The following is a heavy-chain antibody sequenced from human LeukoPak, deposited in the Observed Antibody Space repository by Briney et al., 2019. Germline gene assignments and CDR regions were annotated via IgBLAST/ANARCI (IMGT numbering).Heavy chain of an antibody. CDR3: ATAPLYCSSASCPTTD. V-gene: IGHV5-51*01. Sequence: GESLKISCKASGDSFTTYWIGWVRQMSGKGLEWVGIIYPGDSETRYSPSFQGRVTISVDKSITTAYLQWSSLKTSDTARYYCATAPLYCSSASCPTTDWGQGTLVTVSS. CDR2: IYPGDSET. CDR1: GDSFTTYW. J-gene: IGHJ4*02. D-gene: IGHD2-2*01.